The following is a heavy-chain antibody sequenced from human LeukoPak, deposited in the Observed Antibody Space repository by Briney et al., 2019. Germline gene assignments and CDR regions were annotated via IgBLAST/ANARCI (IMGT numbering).Heavy chain of an antibody. Sequence: PGGSLRLSCAASGFSFDDYAMHWVRQAPGKGLEWVAGISWNSGSMDYVDSVKGRFTISRDNTKNTLHLQMNSLRAEDTAVYYCAGGGYTYGLYWGQGDLVTVSS. D-gene: IGHD5-18*01. CDR1: GFSFDDYA. J-gene: IGHJ4*02. V-gene: IGHV3-9*01. CDR2: ISWNSGSM. CDR3: AGGGYTYGLY.